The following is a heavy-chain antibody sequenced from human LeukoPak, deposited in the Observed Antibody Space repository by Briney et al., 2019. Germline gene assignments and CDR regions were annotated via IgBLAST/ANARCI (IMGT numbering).Heavy chain of an antibody. V-gene: IGHV3-48*03. CDR1: GFIVSSYE. CDR2: ISSSGNTI. Sequence: PGGSLRLSCAASGFIVSSYEMNWVRQAPGKGLEWVSYISSSGNTISYADSVKGRFTISRDNAKNSLYLQMNSLRDEDTAVYYCIRTVGDYWGRGALVSVSS. J-gene: IGHJ4*02. CDR3: IRTVGDY. D-gene: IGHD3-10*01.